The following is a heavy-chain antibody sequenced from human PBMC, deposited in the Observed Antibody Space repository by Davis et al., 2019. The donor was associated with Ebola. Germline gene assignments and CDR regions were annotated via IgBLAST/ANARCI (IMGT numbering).Heavy chain of an antibody. CDR3: ARYADSGSYAFDN. V-gene: IGHV1-2*04. J-gene: IGHJ3*02. D-gene: IGHD1-26*01. Sequence: ASVKVSCKASGYTFTGYYMHWVRQAPGQGLEWMGWINPNSGGTNYAQKFQGWVTMTRDTSISTAYMELSRLRSDDTAVYYCARYADSGSYAFDNWGQGTTVTVSS. CDR2: INPNSGGT. CDR1: GYTFTGYY.